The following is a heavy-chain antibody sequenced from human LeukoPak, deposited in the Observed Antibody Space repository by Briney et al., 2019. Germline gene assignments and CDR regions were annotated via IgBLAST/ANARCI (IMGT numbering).Heavy chain of an antibody. V-gene: IGHV4-39*01. CDR3: VASSSWYSAFDI. CDR1: GDSISSSSYY. CDR2: IYYSGST. Sequence: SETLSLTCTVSGDSISSSSYYWGWIRQPPGKGLEWIGSIYYSGSTYYNPSLKSRVTISVDTSKNQCSLKLSSVTAGVTAVYSCVASSSWYSAFDIWGRGTMVTVSS. J-gene: IGHJ3*02. D-gene: IGHD6-13*01.